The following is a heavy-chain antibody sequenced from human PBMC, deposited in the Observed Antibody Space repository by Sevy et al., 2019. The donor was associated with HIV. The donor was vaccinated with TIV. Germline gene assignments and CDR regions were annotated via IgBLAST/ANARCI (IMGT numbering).Heavy chain of an antibody. CDR1: GGSITSLY. J-gene: IGHJ4*02. CDR2: IYYNGNT. CDR3: AGENARGRGYS. V-gene: IGHV4-59*08. Sequence: ETLSLTCTVSGGSITSLYWGWIRQPPGKGLEWIANIYYNGNTNYNPSLKSRVTISLDTSKNQFSLRLSSVTAADTAIYYCAGENARGRGYSWGQGTLVTVSS. D-gene: IGHD3-3*02.